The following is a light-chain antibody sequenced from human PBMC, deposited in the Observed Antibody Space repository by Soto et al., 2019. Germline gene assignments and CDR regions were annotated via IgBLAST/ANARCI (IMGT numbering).Light chain of an antibody. Sequence: EIVLTQSPGTLSLSPGERATISCRASQSVSSSYLAWYQQKTGQAPRLLIYGASSRATGIPDRFSGSGSGTDFTLTISRLEPEDFAVYYCQQYGSSPGTFGQGTKV. CDR2: GAS. J-gene: IGKJ1*01. CDR3: QQYGSSPGT. CDR1: QSVSSSY. V-gene: IGKV3-20*01.